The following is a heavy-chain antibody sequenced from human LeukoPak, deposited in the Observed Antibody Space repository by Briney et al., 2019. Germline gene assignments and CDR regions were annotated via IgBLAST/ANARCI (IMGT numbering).Heavy chain of an antibody. CDR3: ARRGGGYDYGDLGWFDP. CDR1: GYTFTSYG. V-gene: IGHV1-18*01. Sequence: ASVKVSCKASGYTFTSYGISWVRQAPGQGLEWMGWISAYNGNTNYAQKLQGRVTMTTDTSTSTAYMELRSLRSDDTAVYYCARRGGGYDYGDLGWFDPWGQGTLVTVSS. CDR2: ISAYNGNT. D-gene: IGHD4-17*01. J-gene: IGHJ5*02.